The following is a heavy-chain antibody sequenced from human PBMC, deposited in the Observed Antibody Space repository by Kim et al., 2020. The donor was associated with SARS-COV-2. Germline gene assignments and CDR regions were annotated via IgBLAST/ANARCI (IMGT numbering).Heavy chain of an antibody. V-gene: IGHV3-9*01. CDR1: GFTFDDYA. J-gene: IGHJ4*02. CDR3: AKDMSKGYCSGGSCFYYFDY. Sequence: GGSLRLSCAASGFTFDDYAMHWVRQAPGKGLEWVSGISWNSGSIGYADSVTGRFTISRDNAKNSLYLQMNSLRAEDTALYYCAKDMSKGYCSGGSCFYYFDYWGQGTLVTVSS. D-gene: IGHD2-15*01. CDR2: ISWNSGSI.